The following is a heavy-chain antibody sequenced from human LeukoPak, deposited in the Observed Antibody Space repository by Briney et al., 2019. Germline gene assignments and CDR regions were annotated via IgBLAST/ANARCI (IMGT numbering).Heavy chain of an antibody. CDR3: ARDLRAGGTWSYGVYFDL. J-gene: IGHJ2*01. D-gene: IGHD4-17*01. CDR2: ISGSGGST. Sequence: GGSLRLSCAASGFTFSSYAMSWVRQAPGKGLEWVSAISGSGGSTYYADSVKGRFTISRDNAKNSVYLLLNSLTPEDTAVYYCARDLRAGGTWSYGVYFDLWGRGTLVTVSS. V-gene: IGHV3-23*01. CDR1: GFTFSSYA.